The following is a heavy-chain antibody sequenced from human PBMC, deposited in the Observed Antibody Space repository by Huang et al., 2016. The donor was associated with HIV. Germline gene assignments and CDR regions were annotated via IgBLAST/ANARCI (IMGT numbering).Heavy chain of an antibody. D-gene: IGHD6-19*01. Sequence: QVQLVQSGSELKRPGASVTLSCKASGYTFTTYGVNWVRQAPGQGLEWMGGIHTNPGKPTYAQGFPGRFVFSLDTSVSTAYLQISGLKAEDTAIYYCAKNRWLDPDAFDIWGQGTMVTVSS. CDR2: IHTNPGKP. J-gene: IGHJ3*02. V-gene: IGHV7-4-1*02. CDR1: GYTFTTYG. CDR3: AKNRWLDPDAFDI.